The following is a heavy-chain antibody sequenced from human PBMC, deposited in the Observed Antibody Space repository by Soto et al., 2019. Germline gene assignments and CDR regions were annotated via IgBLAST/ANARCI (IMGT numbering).Heavy chain of an antibody. Sequence: GSLRLSCAASEFTFLSYTMNWVRQAPGKGLEWLSYIDSSSSTIYYADSVKGRFSISRDNAKNSLYLHMSSLRAEDTAVYYCAKDLSIAVAGSAWGQGT. J-gene: IGHJ5*02. D-gene: IGHD6-19*01. V-gene: IGHV3-48*01. CDR1: EFTFLSYT. CDR3: AKDLSIAVAGSA. CDR2: IDSSSSTI.